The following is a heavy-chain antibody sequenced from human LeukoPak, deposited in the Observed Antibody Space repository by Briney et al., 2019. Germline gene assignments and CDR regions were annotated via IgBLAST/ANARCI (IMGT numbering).Heavy chain of an antibody. J-gene: IGHJ4*02. CDR3: AREKLSFFDSSGYFDY. Sequence: PGGSLRLSCAASGFTFSSYEMNWVRQAPGKGLEWVSYISSSGSAIYYADSVRGRFTISRDNAKNSLYLQMSRLRAEDTAVYYCAREKLSFFDSSGYFDYWGQGTLVTVSS. D-gene: IGHD3-22*01. CDR2: ISSSGSAI. V-gene: IGHV3-48*03. CDR1: GFTFSSYE.